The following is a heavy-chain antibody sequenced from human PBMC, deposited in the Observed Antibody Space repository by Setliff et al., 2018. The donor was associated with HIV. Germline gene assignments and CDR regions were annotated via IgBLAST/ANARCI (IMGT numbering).Heavy chain of an antibody. J-gene: IGHJ3*02. D-gene: IGHD3-22*01. Sequence: SVKVSCKASGGTFSSYAISWVRQAPGQGLEWIGGIIPILGIKKYAQKFQGRVTITADKSTSTAYMELSSLRSEDTAVYYCARGATYYYDSSGYYSLLADAFDIWGQGTMVTVSS. CDR2: IIPILGIK. CDR3: ARGATYYYDSSGYYSLLADAFDI. V-gene: IGHV1-69*10. CDR1: GGTFSSYA.